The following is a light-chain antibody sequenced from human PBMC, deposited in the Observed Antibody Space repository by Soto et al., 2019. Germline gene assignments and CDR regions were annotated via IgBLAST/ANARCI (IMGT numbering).Light chain of an antibody. Sequence: QTVVTPESSFSVSPGGSVTICCSLNSGSVSTSNNPSWYQQTPGQTPRTLIYSTNTRSSGVPDRFSGSILGNKAALTITGAQADDESDYYCVLYMGSGIYVVGTGTNVTVL. CDR1: SGSVSTSNN. CDR3: VLYMGSGIYV. V-gene: IGLV8-61*01. J-gene: IGLJ1*01. CDR2: STN.